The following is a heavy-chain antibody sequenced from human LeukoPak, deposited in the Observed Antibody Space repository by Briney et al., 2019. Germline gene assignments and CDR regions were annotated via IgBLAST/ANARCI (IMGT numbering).Heavy chain of an antibody. CDR3: ARVAEAAAFDS. CDR1: GFTFDDYA. V-gene: IGHV3-9*01. D-gene: IGHD6-13*01. CDR2: ISWNSGSM. J-gene: IGHJ4*02. Sequence: GGSLRLSCAASGFTFDDYAMHWVRQAPGKGLEWVSGISWNSGSMGYADSVKGRFTISRDNAKNSLYLQMNSLKPEDTAVYYCARVAEAAAFDSWGQGTLVTVSS.